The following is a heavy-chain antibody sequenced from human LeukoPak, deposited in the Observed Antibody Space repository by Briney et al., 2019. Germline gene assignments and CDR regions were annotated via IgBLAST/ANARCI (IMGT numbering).Heavy chain of an antibody. D-gene: IGHD6-6*01. Sequence: GGSLRLSCAASGFAFSGYEMNWVRQAPGKGLEWISYISTTGRTIYYADSVKGRFTISRDNGKNSLYLQMNSLRAEDTAVYYCMAESSSPWEGYWGQGTLVTVSS. V-gene: IGHV3-48*03. J-gene: IGHJ4*02. CDR3: MAESSSPWEGY. CDR1: GFAFSGYE. CDR2: ISTTGRTI.